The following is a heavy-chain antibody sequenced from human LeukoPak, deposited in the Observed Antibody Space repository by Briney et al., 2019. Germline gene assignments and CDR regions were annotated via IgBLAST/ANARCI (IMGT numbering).Heavy chain of an antibody. CDR3: ARDGYNLWYYYYYMDV. Sequence: ASVKVSCEASGYTFTSYGISWVRQAPGQGLEWMGWISAYNGNTNYAQKLQGRVTMTTDTSTSTAYMELRSLRSDDTAVYYCARDGYNLWYYYYYMDVWGKGTTVTVSS. D-gene: IGHD5-24*01. J-gene: IGHJ6*03. CDR1: GYTFTSYG. V-gene: IGHV1-18*01. CDR2: ISAYNGNT.